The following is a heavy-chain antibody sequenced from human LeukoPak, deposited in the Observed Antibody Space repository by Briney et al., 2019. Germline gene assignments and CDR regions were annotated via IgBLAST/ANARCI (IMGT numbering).Heavy chain of an antibody. V-gene: IGHV3-20*04. CDR1: GFTFDDYG. Sequence: RPGGSLRLPCAASGFTFDDYGMSWVRQAPGKGLEWVSGINWNGGSTGYADSVKGRFTISRDNAKNSLYLQMNSLRAEDTALYYCARCSSFNYDFSGYFDYWGQGTLVTVSS. CDR3: ARCSSFNYDFSGYFDY. J-gene: IGHJ4*02. CDR2: INWNGGST. D-gene: IGHD3-3*01.